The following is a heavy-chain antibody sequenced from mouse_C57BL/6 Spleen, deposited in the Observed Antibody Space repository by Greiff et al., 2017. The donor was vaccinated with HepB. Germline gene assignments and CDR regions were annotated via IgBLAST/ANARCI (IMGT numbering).Heavy chain of an antibody. CDR2: ILPGSGST. V-gene: IGHV1-9*01. Sequence: QVQLKESGAELMKPGASVKLSCKATGYTFTGYWIEWVKQRPGHGLEWIGEILPGSGSTNYNEKFKGKATFTADTSSNTAYMQLSSLTTEDSAIYYCARWGITTVVATEDYYAMDYWGQGTSVTVSS. CDR1: GYTFTGYW. CDR3: ARWGITTVVATEDYYAMDY. D-gene: IGHD1-1*01. J-gene: IGHJ4*01.